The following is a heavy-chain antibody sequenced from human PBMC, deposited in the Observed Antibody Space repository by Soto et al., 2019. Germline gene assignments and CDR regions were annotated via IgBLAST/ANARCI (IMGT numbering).Heavy chain of an antibody. CDR3: ARGLLDFDWRLTFGY. Sequence: QVQLVESGGGVVQPGRSLRLSCAASGFTVKNYAMHWVRQAPGKGLEWVAVISYDGSIEFYADSVKGRFTSSRDDFKNTMFLQMGSLRVEDTAVYYCARGLLDFDWRLTFGYWGQGTLVTVSS. V-gene: IGHV3-30-3*01. J-gene: IGHJ4*02. CDR1: GFTVKNYA. D-gene: IGHD3-9*01. CDR2: ISYDGSIE.